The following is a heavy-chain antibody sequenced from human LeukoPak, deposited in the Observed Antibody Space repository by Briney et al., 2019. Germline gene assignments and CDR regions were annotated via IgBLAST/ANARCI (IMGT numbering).Heavy chain of an antibody. CDR2: INPNSGGT. Sequence: ASVKVSCKASGYTFTGYYMHWVRQAPGQGLEWMGWINPNSGGTNYAQKFQGWVTMTRDTSISAAYMELSRLRSDDTAVYYCARAFVTIFGVVINDGAFDIWGQGTMVTVSS. CDR1: GYTFTGYY. V-gene: IGHV1-2*04. CDR3: ARAFVTIFGVVINDGAFDI. D-gene: IGHD3-3*01. J-gene: IGHJ3*02.